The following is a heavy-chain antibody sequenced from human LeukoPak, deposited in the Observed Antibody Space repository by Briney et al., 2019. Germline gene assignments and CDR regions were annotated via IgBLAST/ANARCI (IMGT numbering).Heavy chain of an antibody. CDR3: ARDLFSTVTARGKNYFDY. D-gene: IGHD4-17*01. CDR2: ISSSSSYI. Sequence: GGSLRLSCAASGFTFSSYSMNWVRQAPGKGLEWVSSISSSSSYIYYADSVKGRFTISRDNAKNSLYLQMNSLRAEDTAVYYCARDLFSTVTARGKNYFDYWGQGTLVTVSS. CDR1: GFTFSSYS. J-gene: IGHJ4*02. V-gene: IGHV3-21*01.